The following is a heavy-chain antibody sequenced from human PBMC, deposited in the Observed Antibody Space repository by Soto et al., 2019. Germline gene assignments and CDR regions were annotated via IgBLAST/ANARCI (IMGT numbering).Heavy chain of an antibody. D-gene: IGHD2-2*01. CDR2: IYYSGST. CDR1: GGSVSSGSYY. Sequence: PSETLSLTCTVSGGSVSSGSYYWSWIRQPPGKGLEWIGYIYYSGSTNYNPSLKSRVTISVDTSKNQFSLKLSSVTAADTAVYYCARAVSSTSCYLGYSYGSTCSWYFDYWGQGTLVTVSS. CDR3: ARAVSSTSCYLGYSYGSTCSWYFDY. J-gene: IGHJ4*02. V-gene: IGHV4-61*01.